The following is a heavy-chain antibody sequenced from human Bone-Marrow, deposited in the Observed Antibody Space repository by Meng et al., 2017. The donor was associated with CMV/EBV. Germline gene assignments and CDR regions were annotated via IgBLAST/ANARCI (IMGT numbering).Heavy chain of an antibody. CDR3: AKAGSYDFWSGFRSHIDY. Sequence: GGSLRLSCGASGFTFSRYAMTWVRRAPGKGLEWVSAISGSGTNTYDADSVKGRFTISRDNSKNTLYLQMNSLRAEDTAVYYCAKAGSYDFWSGFRSHIDYWGQRTLVTVSS. J-gene: IGHJ4*02. V-gene: IGHV3-23*01. CDR1: GFTFSRYA. D-gene: IGHD3-3*01. CDR2: ISGSGTNT.